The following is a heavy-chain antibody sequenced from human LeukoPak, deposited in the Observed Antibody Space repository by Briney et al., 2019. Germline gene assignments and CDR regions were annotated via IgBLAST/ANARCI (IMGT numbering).Heavy chain of an antibody. CDR2: ISWNSGRI. CDR3: AKGRVAVAGTLAAEFDY. Sequence: GGSLRLSCAASGFTFDDYAMHWVRQAPGKGLEWVSGISWNSGRIGYADSVKGRFTISRDNAKKSLYLQMNTLRAEDTALYYCAKGRVAVAGTLAAEFDYWGQGTLVTVSS. J-gene: IGHJ4*02. D-gene: IGHD6-19*01. V-gene: IGHV3-9*01. CDR1: GFTFDDYA.